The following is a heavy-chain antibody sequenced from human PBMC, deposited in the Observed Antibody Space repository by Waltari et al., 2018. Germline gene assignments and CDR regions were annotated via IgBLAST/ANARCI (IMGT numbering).Heavy chain of an antibody. J-gene: IGHJ5*02. D-gene: IGHD2-15*01. Sequence: WVRQAPGHGLEWLGRTYYRSKWYNDYAVSVKSRITINPDTSKNQFSLQLNSVTPEDTAVYYCARDSGYCSGGSCYSGFDPWGQGTLVTVSS. V-gene: IGHV6-1*01. CDR3: ARDSGYCSGGSCYSGFDP. CDR2: TYYRSKWYN.